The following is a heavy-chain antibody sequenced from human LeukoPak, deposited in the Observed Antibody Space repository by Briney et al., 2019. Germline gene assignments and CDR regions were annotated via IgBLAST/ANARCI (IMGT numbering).Heavy chain of an antibody. D-gene: IGHD6-19*01. CDR3: SAGPSGWTEFFRH. Sequence: GGSLRLSCAAPAFTLSDVTVHWVRQASGKGLEWVARIRSKGNNYATEYGASVKGRFTISRDDAKNTAYLQMNSLKTEDTAIYYCSAGPSGWTEFFRHWGQGTLVTVSS. V-gene: IGHV3-73*01. CDR2: IRSKGNNYAT. CDR1: AFTLSDVT. J-gene: IGHJ1*01.